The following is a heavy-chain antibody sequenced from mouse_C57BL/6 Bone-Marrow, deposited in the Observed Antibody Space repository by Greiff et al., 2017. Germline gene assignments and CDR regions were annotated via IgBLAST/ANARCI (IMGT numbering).Heavy chain of an antibody. J-gene: IGHJ2*01. V-gene: IGHV1-81*01. CDR3: ARLTTVVATGNYFDY. D-gene: IGHD1-1*01. Sequence: QVQLQQSGAELARPGASVKLSCKASGYTFTSYGISWVKQRTGQGLEWIGEFYPRSGNTYYNEKFKGKATLTADKSSSTAYMELRSLTSEDSAVXFCARLTTVVATGNYFDYWGQGTTLTVSS. CDR2: FYPRSGNT. CDR1: GYTFTSYG.